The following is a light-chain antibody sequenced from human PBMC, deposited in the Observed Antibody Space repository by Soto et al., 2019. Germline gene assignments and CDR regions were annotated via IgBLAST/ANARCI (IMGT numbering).Light chain of an antibody. V-gene: IGLV2-14*01. CDR3: ISYTSSTTDV. Sequence: QSVLTQPASVSGSPGQSITISCTGTSSDIGGYDYVSWYQHHAGKAPTLIIYEVSNRPSGVSNRFSGSKSGNAASLTISGLQAEDEADYYCISYTSSTTDVFGTGTKVTVL. J-gene: IGLJ1*01. CDR2: EVS. CDR1: SSDIGGYDY.